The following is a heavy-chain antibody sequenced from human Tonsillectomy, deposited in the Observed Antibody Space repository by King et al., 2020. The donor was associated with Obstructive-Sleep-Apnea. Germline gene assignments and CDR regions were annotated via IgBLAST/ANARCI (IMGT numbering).Heavy chain of an antibody. V-gene: IGHV1-8*01. D-gene: IGHD6-13*01. CDR1: GYTFTRHD. CDR3: AAGSWYYYGMDV. Sequence: QVQLVQSGAEVEKPGASVTVSCKASGYTFTRHDINWVRQATGQGLEWMGWMNPNSGNTGYAQKFQDRVTMTRETSISTAYIELISLRSEDTAVYYCAAGSWYYYGMDVWGQGTTVTVSS. CDR2: MNPNSGNT. J-gene: IGHJ6*02.